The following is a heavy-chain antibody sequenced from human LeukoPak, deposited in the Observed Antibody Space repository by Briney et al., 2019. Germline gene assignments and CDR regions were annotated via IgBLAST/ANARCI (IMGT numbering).Heavy chain of an antibody. V-gene: IGHV5-51*01. D-gene: IGHD3-22*01. Sequence: GESLKISCKGSGYTFTSYWIAWVRQMPGKGLEWMGIIYPGDSDTRYSPSFQGQVTISADKSISTAYLQWSSLKASDTAMYYCARHDSSGGSSYYFDYWGQGTLVTVSS. J-gene: IGHJ4*02. CDR3: ARHDSSGGSSYYFDY. CDR1: GYTFTSYW. CDR2: IYPGDSDT.